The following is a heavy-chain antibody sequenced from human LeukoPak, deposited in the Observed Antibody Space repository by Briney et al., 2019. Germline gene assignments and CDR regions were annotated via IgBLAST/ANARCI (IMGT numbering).Heavy chain of an antibody. CDR2: INPNSGGT. J-gene: IGHJ4*02. D-gene: IGHD4-23*01. CDR3: ARGGLSVETGFDY. CDR1: GYTFTGYY. V-gene: IGHV1-2*02. Sequence: ASVKVSCTASGYTFTGYYMHWVRQAPGQGLEWMGWINPNSGGTNYAQKFQGRVTMTRDTSISTAYMELSRLRSDDTAVYYCARGGLSVETGFDYWGQGTLVTVSS.